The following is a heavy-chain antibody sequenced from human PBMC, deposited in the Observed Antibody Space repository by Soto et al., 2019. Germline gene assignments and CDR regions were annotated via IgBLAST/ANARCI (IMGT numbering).Heavy chain of an antibody. Sequence: ASVKVSCKASGYTFTSYGISWVRQAPGQGLEWMGWISAYNGNTNYAQKLQGRVTMTTDTSTSTAYMELRSLRSDDTAVYYCARYLPTFRPTLVSVYYYYGMDVWGQGTTVTVSS. V-gene: IGHV1-18*01. CDR2: ISAYNGNT. CDR1: GYTFTSYG. CDR3: ARYLPTFRPTLVSVYYYYGMDV. D-gene: IGHD2-15*01. J-gene: IGHJ6*02.